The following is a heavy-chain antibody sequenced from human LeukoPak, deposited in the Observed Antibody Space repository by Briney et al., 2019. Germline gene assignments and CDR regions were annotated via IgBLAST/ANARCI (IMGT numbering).Heavy chain of an antibody. D-gene: IGHD5-18*01. J-gene: IGHJ4*02. V-gene: IGHV3-23*01. CDR3: AKDLIQLWRDLGGGFDY. CDR2: ISGSGGST. CDR1: GFTFSSYA. Sequence: GGSLRLSCAASGFTFSSYAMSWVRQAPGKGLEWVSAISGSGGSTYYADSVKGRFTTSRDNSKNTLYLQMNSLRAEDTAVYYCAKDLIQLWRDLGGGFDYWGQGTLVTVSS.